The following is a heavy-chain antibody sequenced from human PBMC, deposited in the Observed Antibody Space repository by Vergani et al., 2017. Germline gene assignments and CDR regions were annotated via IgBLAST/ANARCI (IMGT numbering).Heavy chain of an antibody. Sequence: QVQLQQWGAGVVKPSGTLYLTCAVFGESFSSFYWSWIRQPPGKGLEWIGEINNDGHTNYNPSRGSRVTVSRDKAKNQFSLNLMSVTAADTAMYYCAVRPRVNLVGGVIVTKRTFDYWSQGSLVTVSS. CDR1: GESFSSFY. V-gene: IGHV4-34*02. CDR3: AVRPRVNLVGGVIVTKRTFDY. D-gene: IGHD3-10*01. J-gene: IGHJ4*02. CDR2: INNDGHT.